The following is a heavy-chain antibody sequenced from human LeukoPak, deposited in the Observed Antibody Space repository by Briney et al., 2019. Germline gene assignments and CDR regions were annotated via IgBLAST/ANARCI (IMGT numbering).Heavy chain of an antibody. CDR3: AVXFYDDSGYYYLLY. J-gene: IGHJ4*02. V-gene: IGHV1-2*02. Sequence: ASVKVSCKTSGYTFNDQYLHWVRQAPGQGLEWMGWINPNTSDTYYAQNFQGRVTVTRDSSTRAAYMELGRLRSDDTAIYYCAVXFYDDSGYYYLLYWGQGTLVTVSS. CDR1: GYTFNDQY. CDR2: INPNTSDT. D-gene: IGHD3-22*01.